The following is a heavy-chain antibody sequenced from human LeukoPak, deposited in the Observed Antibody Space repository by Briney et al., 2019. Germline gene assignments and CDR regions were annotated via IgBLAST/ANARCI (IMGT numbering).Heavy chain of an antibody. V-gene: IGHV3-11*01. CDR2: INIGGTNT. CDR3: ATDGAGFDT. Sequence: LSLTCTVSGGSINSYYWSWIRQAPGKGLEWLSYINIGGTNTHYADSVKGRFTISRDNAKKSLYLELTNLRAEDTAVYYCATDGAGFDTWGQGVLVTVSS. J-gene: IGHJ5*02. CDR1: GGSINSYY.